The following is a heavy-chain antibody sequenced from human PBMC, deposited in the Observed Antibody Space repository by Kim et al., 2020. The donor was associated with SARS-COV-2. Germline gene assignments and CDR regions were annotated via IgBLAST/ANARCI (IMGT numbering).Heavy chain of an antibody. CDR1: GFTFSSYS. J-gene: IGHJ4*02. Sequence: GGSLRLSCAASGFTFSSYSMNWVRQAPGKGLEWVSSISSSSSYIYYADSVKGRFTISRDNAKNSLYLQMNSLRAEDTAVYYCARDLLATIGKVFDYWGQGTLVTVSS. CDR2: ISSSSSYI. D-gene: IGHD5-12*01. V-gene: IGHV3-21*01. CDR3: ARDLLATIGKVFDY.